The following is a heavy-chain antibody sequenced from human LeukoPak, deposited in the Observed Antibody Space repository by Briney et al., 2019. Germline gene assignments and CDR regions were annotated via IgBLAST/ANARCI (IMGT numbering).Heavy chain of an antibody. D-gene: IGHD2-15*01. CDR3: AREFCSGGSCYDGTVFYFDY. J-gene: IGHJ4*02. CDR1: GGSISSGDYY. V-gene: IGHV4-30-4*01. CDR2: IYYSGST. Sequence: SQTLSLTCTVSGGSISSGDYYWSWIRQPPGKGLEWIGYIYYSGSTYYNPSLKSRVTISVDTSKNQFPLKLSSVTAADTAVYYCAREFCSGGSCYDGTVFYFDYWGQGTLVTVSS.